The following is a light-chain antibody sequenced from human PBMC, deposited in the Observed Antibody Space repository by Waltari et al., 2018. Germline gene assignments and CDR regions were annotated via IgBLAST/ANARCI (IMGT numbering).Light chain of an antibody. CDR3: SSYIGTNNWV. CDR1: SSNLGRYNY. J-gene: IGLJ3*02. CDR2: AID. V-gene: IGLV2-8*01. Sequence: QSTLTQFPSASGSPGQSVTISCTGTSSNLGRYNYVSWYQHHPAKAPKLMIYAIDKRPSGVPDRFSGSMSGNTASLTVSGLQAEDEADYYCSSYIGTNNWVFGGGTKLTVL.